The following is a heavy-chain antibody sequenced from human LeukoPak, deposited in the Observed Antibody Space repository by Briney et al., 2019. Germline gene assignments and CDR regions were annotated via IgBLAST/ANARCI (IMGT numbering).Heavy chain of an antibody. D-gene: IGHD4-17*01. Sequence: GGSLRLSCAASGFTFSSYAMSWVRQAPGKGVEWVSAISGSGGSTYYADSVKGRFTISRDNSKNTLYLQMNSLRAEDTAVYYCAKTYGDGTTVDYWGQGTLVTVSS. CDR3: AKTYGDGTTVDY. V-gene: IGHV3-23*01. CDR1: GFTFSSYA. CDR2: ISGSGGST. J-gene: IGHJ4*02.